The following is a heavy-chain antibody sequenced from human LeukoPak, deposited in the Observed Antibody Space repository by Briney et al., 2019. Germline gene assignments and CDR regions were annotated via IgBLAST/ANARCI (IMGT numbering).Heavy chain of an antibody. V-gene: IGHV1-2*02. CDR3: ARDHRLTVRGVISPLTP. CDR1: LYTFTYYY. CDR2: SNPNRWGT. D-gene: IGHD3-10*01. J-gene: IGHJ5*02. Sequence: GSVNDSFKSSLYTFTYYYRHGVGQARGQGGEWMGWSNPNRWGTHYAQKFQGRVTMARPTSITTANTELSSLRSDDTAVYYCARDHRLTVRGVISPLTPWGQGTLVTVSS.